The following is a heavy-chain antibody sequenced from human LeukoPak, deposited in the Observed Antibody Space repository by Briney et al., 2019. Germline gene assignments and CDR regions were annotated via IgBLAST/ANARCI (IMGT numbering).Heavy chain of an antibody. CDR2: INQDGSEK. V-gene: IGHV3-7*01. Sequence: PGGSLRLSCAASGFTFSSYSMNWVRQAPGKGLEWVANINQDGSEKYYVDSVRGRFTISRDNAKNSLYLQTNSLRAEDTAVYYCARLVAPFYYYIDVWGKGTTVTVSS. CDR1: GFTFSSYS. CDR3: ARLVAPFYYYIDV. D-gene: IGHD2-15*01. J-gene: IGHJ6*03.